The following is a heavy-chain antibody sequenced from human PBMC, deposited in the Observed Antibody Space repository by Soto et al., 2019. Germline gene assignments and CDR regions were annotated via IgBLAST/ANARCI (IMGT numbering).Heavy chain of an antibody. V-gene: IGHV3-23*01. CDR2: ISGSGGSA. J-gene: IGHJ2*01. CDR3: ARLSDCGVSIDAYFDL. CDR1: GFTFRSYA. D-gene: IGHD4-17*01. Sequence: VQLLESGGGLVQPGGSLRLSCAASGFTFRSYAMSWVRQAPGKGLEWVSSISGSGGSAYFADSVQGRFTISRDNSKNTLYLEMNTLRAEDTAVYSCARLSDCGVSIDAYFDLWGRGTLVTVSS.